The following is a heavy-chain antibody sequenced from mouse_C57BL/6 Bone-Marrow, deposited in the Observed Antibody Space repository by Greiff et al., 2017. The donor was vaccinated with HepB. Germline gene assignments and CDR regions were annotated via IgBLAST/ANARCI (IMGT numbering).Heavy chain of an antibody. D-gene: IGHD1-1*01. V-gene: IGHV1-55*01. CDR2: IYPGSGST. Sequence: VQLQQPGAELVKPGASVKMSCKASGYTFTSYWITWVKQRPGQGLEWIGDIYPGSGSTNYNEKFKSKATLTVDTSSSTAYMQLSSLTSEDSAVYYCAREQIYYYGSSYVWFAYWGQGTLGTVSA. CDR3: AREQIYYYGSSYVWFAY. CDR1: GYTFTSYW. J-gene: IGHJ3*01.